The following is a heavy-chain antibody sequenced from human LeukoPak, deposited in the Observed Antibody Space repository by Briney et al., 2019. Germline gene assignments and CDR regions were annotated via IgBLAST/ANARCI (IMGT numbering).Heavy chain of an antibody. J-gene: IGHJ4*02. CDR1: GFTFSSYA. Sequence: GGSLRLSCAASGFTFSSYAMSWVRQAPGKGLEWVGRIKSKTDGGTTDYAAPVKGRFTISRDDSKNTLYLQMNSLKTEDTAVYYCTTDALRCGGDCYFDYWGQGTLVTVSS. CDR2: IKSKTDGGTT. V-gene: IGHV3-15*01. D-gene: IGHD2-21*01. CDR3: TTDALRCGGDCYFDY.